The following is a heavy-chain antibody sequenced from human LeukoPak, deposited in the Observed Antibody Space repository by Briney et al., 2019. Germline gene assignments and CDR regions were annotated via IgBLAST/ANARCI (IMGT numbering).Heavy chain of an antibody. D-gene: IGHD6-19*01. CDR1: GGSISSSSYY. CDR3: ARDSYLYSSAWSLDY. Sequence: SETLSLTCTVSGGSISSSSYYWGWIRQPPGKGLEWIGSIYYSGSTYYNPSLKSRVTMSVDTSKNQFSLKLSSVTAADTAVYYCARDSYLYSSAWSLDYWGQGTLVTVSS. V-gene: IGHV4-39*07. J-gene: IGHJ4*02. CDR2: IYYSGST.